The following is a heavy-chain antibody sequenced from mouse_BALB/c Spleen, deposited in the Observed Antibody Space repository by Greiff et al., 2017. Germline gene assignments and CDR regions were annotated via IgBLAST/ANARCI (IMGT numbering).Heavy chain of an antibody. D-gene: IGHD1-1*01. J-gene: IGHJ3*01. Sequence: VQLQQSGAELVKPGASVKLSCTASGFNIKDTYMHWVKQRPEQGLEWIGRIDPANGNTKYDPKFQGKATITADTSSNTAYLQLGSLTSEDTAVYYCARNYYGSSYPWFAYWGQGTLVTVSA. CDR1: GFNIKDTY. CDR3: ARNYYGSSYPWFAY. V-gene: IGHV14-3*02. CDR2: IDPANGNT.